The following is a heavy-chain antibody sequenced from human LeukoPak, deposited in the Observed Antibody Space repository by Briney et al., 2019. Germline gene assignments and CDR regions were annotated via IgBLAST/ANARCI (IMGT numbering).Heavy chain of an antibody. D-gene: IGHD3-10*01. CDR2: IYHNGST. CDR3: ARGVEVPWFGELQNWFDP. J-gene: IGHJ5*02. CDR1: GGSISSGGYS. V-gene: IGHV4-30-2*01. Sequence: SETLSLTCAVSGGSISSGGYSWSWIRQPPGKGLEWIGYIYHNGSTYYNPSLKSRVTISVDRSKNQFSLKLSSVTAADTAVYYCARGVEVPWFGELQNWFDPWGQGTLVTVSS.